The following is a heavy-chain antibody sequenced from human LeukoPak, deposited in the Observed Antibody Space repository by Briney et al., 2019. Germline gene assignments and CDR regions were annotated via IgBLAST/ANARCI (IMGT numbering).Heavy chain of an antibody. Sequence: SETLSLTCAVYGGSFSGYYWSWIRQPPGKGLEWIGEINHSGSTNYNPSLKSRVTISLDTSKNQFSLKVTSVTAADTAVYYCAKIEDSGYDYRGWFDPWGQGTLVTVSS. CDR3: AKIEDSGYDYRGWFDP. CDR1: GGSFSGYY. CDR2: INHSGST. J-gene: IGHJ5*02. V-gene: IGHV4-34*01. D-gene: IGHD5-12*01.